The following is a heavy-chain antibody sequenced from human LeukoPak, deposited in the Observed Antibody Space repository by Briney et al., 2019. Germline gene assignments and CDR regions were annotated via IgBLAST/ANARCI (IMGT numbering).Heavy chain of an antibody. J-gene: IGHJ6*03. Sequence: GGSLRLSCAASGFTFSSYGMSWVRQAPGKGLEWVSAISGSGGSTYYADSVKGRFTISRDNAKNSLYLQMNSLRAEDTAVYYCARIAPGPYSGYDQPYYYYYYMDVWGKGTTVTVSS. CDR2: ISGSGGST. CDR3: ARIAPGPYSGYDQPYYYYYYMDV. V-gene: IGHV3-23*01. D-gene: IGHD5-12*01. CDR1: GFTFSSYG.